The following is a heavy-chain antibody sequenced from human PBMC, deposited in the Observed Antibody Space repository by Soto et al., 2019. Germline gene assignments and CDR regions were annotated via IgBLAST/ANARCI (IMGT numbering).Heavy chain of an antibody. Sequence: VQLVESGGGVVQPGRSLRLSCAASGFTFSDYAMHWVRQAPGKGLEWVAVVSHDGRNTHYADSVKGRFTISRDSSKNTVSLEMTSLRAEDTAVFYGAKGGRQWLVTSDFNYWGQGALVTVSS. CDR3: AKGGRQWLVTSDFNY. V-gene: IGHV3-30*18. D-gene: IGHD6-19*01. CDR2: VSHDGRNT. J-gene: IGHJ4*02. CDR1: GFTFSDYA.